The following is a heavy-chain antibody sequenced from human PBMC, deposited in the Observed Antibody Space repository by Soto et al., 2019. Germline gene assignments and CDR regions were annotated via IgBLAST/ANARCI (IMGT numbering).Heavy chain of an antibody. Sequence: QLQLQESGPGLVKPSETLSLTCTVSGGSISSSSYYWGWIRQPPGKVLEWIGSIYYSGSTYYTPSLKSRVTLSVDTSKNQYSLILSAVTAAATAVYYCARHPIRRVEYSSSSACGGGFDPWGQGTRVTVSS. V-gene: IGHV4-39*01. CDR3: ARHPIRRVEYSSSSACGGGFDP. D-gene: IGHD6-6*01. CDR1: GGSISSSSYY. J-gene: IGHJ5*02. CDR2: IYYSGST.